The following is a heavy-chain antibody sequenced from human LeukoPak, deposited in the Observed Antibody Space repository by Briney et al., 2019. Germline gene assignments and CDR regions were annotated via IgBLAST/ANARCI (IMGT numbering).Heavy chain of an antibody. J-gene: IGHJ3*02. CDR2: ISYDGSNK. Sequence: GGSLRLSCAASGFTFSSYAMHWVRQAPGKGLEWVAVISYDGSNKYYADSVKGRFTISRDNSKNTLYLQMNSLRAEDTAVYYCARFTLNADYDYVWGSYRPAFDIWGQGTMVTVSS. V-gene: IGHV3-30*04. CDR1: GFTFSSYA. CDR3: ARFTLNADYDYVWGSYRPAFDI. D-gene: IGHD3-16*02.